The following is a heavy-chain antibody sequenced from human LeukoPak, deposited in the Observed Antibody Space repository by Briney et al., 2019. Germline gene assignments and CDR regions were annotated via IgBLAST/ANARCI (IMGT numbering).Heavy chain of an antibody. CDR1: GFIVSTNY. V-gene: IGHV3-53*01. Sequence: GGSLRLSCAASGFIVSTNYMSWVRQAPGKGLEWVSVIYSGGSTYYADSVKGRFTISRDNSKNTVYLQMNSLRAEDTAVYYCARGSMVRGVIMVDYWGQGTLVTVSS. J-gene: IGHJ4*02. CDR2: IYSGGST. CDR3: ARGSMVRGVIMVDY. D-gene: IGHD3-10*01.